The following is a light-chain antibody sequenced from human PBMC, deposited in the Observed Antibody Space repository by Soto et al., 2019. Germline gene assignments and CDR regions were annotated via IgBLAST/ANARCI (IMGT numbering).Light chain of an antibody. CDR3: MQARQTPFT. Sequence: DVVMTQSPLSLPVTPGEPASISCRSSQSLLYSNGYNYLDWYVQKPGQSPQLLIYLGSNRASGVPDRFSGSGSGTDFTLKISRVEAEDVGVYYCMQARQTPFTFGPGTKVDIK. V-gene: IGKV2-28*01. CDR2: LGS. CDR1: QSLLYSNGYNY. J-gene: IGKJ3*01.